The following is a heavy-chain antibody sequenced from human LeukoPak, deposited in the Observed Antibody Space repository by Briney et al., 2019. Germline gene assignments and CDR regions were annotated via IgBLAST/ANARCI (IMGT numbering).Heavy chain of an antibody. CDR3: ARDALVVVPAAMVANGDYYYYYMDV. CDR2: ISYDGSNK. Sequence: GGSLRLSCAASGFTFSSYAMDWVRQAPGKGLEWVAVISYDGSNKYYADSVKGRFTISRDNSKNTLYLQMNSLRAEDTAVYYCARDALVVVPAAMVANGDYYYYYMDVWGKGTTVTVSS. CDR1: GFTFSSYA. J-gene: IGHJ6*03. D-gene: IGHD2-2*01. V-gene: IGHV3-30-3*01.